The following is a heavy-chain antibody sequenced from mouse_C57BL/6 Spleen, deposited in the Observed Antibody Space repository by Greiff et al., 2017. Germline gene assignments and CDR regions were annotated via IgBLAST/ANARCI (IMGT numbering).Heavy chain of an antibody. J-gene: IGHJ1*03. CDR3: ARSRITTAGGYFDV. CDR2: IHPNSGST. Sequence: VQLQESGAELVKPGASVKLSCKASGYTFTSYWMHWVKQRPGQGLEWIGMIHPNSGSTNYNEKFKSKATLTVDKSSSTAYMQLSSLTSEDSAVYYCARSRITTAGGYFDVWGTGTTVTVSS. CDR1: GYTFTSYW. V-gene: IGHV1-64*01. D-gene: IGHD1-2*01.